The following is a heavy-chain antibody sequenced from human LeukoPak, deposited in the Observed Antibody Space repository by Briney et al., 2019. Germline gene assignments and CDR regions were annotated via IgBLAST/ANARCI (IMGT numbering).Heavy chain of an antibody. CDR3: ARVTRSGSYYYYYGMDV. CDR1: GGSVSFYY. CDR2: IYYSGST. Sequence: SETLSLTCTVSGGSVSFYYWSWIQQPPGKGLEWIGYIYYSGSTNYNPSLKSRVTISVDTSKNQFSLKLSSVTAADTAVYYCARVTRSGSYYYYYGMDVWGQGTTVTVSS. D-gene: IGHD1-26*01. V-gene: IGHV4-59*02. J-gene: IGHJ6*02.